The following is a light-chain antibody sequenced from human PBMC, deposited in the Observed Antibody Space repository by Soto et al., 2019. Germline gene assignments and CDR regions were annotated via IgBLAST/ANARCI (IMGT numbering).Light chain of an antibody. CDR1: SSDVGGYNY. J-gene: IGLJ1*01. V-gene: IGLV2-11*01. CDR2: DVS. CDR3: CSYAGSYTFNV. Sequence: QSVLTQPLSVSGAPGQSVTISCTGTSSDVGGYNYVSWYQQHPGKAPKLMIYDVSKRPSGVPDRFSGSKSGNTASLTISGLQAEDEADYYCCSYAGSYTFNVFGTGTKVTVL.